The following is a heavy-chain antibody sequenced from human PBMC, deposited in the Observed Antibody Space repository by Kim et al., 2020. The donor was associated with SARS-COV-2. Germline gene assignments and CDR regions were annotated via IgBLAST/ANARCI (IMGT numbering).Heavy chain of an antibody. CDR1: GFIFRNFG. V-gene: IGHV3-30*18. Sequence: GGSLRLSCVASGFIFRNFGMHWVRQAPGKGLEWVAIISFDGSNKYYGDSVKGRFTISRDNSKNTVFLQMNSLRAEDTALYYCAKDRIEYYSDGSGFGYCGQGTLVAAPS. D-gene: IGHD3-22*01. J-gene: IGHJ4*02. CDR3: AKDRIEYYSDGSGFGY. CDR2: ISFDGSNK.